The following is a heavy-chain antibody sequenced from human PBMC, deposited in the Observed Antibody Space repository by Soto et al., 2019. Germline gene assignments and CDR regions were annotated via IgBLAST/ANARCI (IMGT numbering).Heavy chain of an antibody. CDR3: ARSRRSSSFSAYYFDY. CDR2: INAGNGNT. J-gene: IGHJ4*02. Sequence: ASVKVSCKASGYTFTSYAMHWVRQAPGQRLEWMGWINAGNGNTKYSQKFQGRVTITRDTSASTAYMELSSLRSEDTAVYYCARSRRSSSFSAYYFDYWGQGTLVTVSS. CDR1: GYTFTSYA. D-gene: IGHD6-6*01. V-gene: IGHV1-3*01.